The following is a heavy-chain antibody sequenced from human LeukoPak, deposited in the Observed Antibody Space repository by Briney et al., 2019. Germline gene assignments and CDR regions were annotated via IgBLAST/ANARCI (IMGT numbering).Heavy chain of an antibody. CDR1: GGSISSGGYY. J-gene: IGHJ4*02. CDR2: IYYSGTT. D-gene: IGHD3-16*01. CDR3: ARDGGNFVY. Sequence: SDTLYLTCNVSGGSISSGGYYWGWIRPHPGKGLEWIGNIYYSGTTYYNPSLKSRVTRAVDTSKNQVSLKLSRVSVAERAVYYSARDGGNFVYWGEGALVTVSS. V-gene: IGHV4-31*03.